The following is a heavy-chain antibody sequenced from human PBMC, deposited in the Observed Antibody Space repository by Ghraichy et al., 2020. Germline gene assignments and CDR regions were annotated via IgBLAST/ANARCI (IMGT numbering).Heavy chain of an antibody. Sequence: LSLTCAASGFTFSSYSMNWVRQAPGKGLEWVSYISSSSSTIYYADSVKGRFTISRDNAKNSLYLQMNSLRDEATAVYYCARDSRPLRFPGWFDPWGQGTLVTVSS. CDR3: ARDSRPLRFPGWFDP. CDR2: ISSSSSTI. V-gene: IGHV3-48*02. CDR1: GFTFSSYS. J-gene: IGHJ5*02. D-gene: IGHD3-3*01.